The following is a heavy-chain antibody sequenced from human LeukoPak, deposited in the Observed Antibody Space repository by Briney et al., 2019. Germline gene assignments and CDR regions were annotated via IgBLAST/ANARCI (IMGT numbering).Heavy chain of an antibody. CDR3: ARDSLAVVPGGPDY. Sequence: GGSLRLSCAASGFTFSSYSMNWVRQAPGKGLEWVSSISSSSSYIYYADSVKGRFTISRDNAKNPLYLQMNSLRAEDTAVYYCARDSLAVVPGGPDYWGQGTLVTVSS. D-gene: IGHD2-15*01. V-gene: IGHV3-21*01. J-gene: IGHJ4*02. CDR2: ISSSSSYI. CDR1: GFTFSSYS.